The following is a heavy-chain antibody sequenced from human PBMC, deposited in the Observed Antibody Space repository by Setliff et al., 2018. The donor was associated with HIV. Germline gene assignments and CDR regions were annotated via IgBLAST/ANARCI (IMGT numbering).Heavy chain of an antibody. CDR3: AKSIVGGTTHAFDL. V-gene: IGHV4-39*07. CDR2: IYYGGSV. Sequence: SETLSLTCTVSGGSIIYTSYYWGWIRQPPGKGLEWIGSIYYGGSVYYNPSLKSRVTISVDTTKNQFSLKVKSVTAADTAVYYCAKSIVGGTTHAFDLWGQGTMVTVSS. CDR1: GGSIIYTSYY. J-gene: IGHJ3*01. D-gene: IGHD1-26*01.